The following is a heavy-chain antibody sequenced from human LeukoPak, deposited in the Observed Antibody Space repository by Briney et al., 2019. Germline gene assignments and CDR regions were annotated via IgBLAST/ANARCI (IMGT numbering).Heavy chain of an antibody. Sequence: PGGSLRLSCAASGFTFSSYSMNWVRQAPGKGLEWVSSISSSSSSYIYYADSVKGRFTMSRDNAKNSLYLQMNSLRIEDTAVYYCARGPDNYSSGLYYSDYWGQGTLVTVSS. V-gene: IGHV3-21*01. CDR1: GFTFSSYS. CDR3: ARGPDNYSSGLYYSDY. J-gene: IGHJ4*02. D-gene: IGHD6-19*01. CDR2: ISSSSSSYI.